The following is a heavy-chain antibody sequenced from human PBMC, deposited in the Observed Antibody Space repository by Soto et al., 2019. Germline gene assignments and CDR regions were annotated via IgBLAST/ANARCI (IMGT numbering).Heavy chain of an antibody. Sequence: ASVKVSCKASGGTFSSYTISWVRQAPGQGLEWMGRIIPILGIANYAQKFQGRVTITADKSTSTAYMELSSLRSEDTAVYYCARYCSSTSCPHYYYYYGMDVWGQGTTVTVSS. D-gene: IGHD2-2*01. CDR2: IIPILGIA. J-gene: IGHJ6*02. CDR1: GGTFSSYT. V-gene: IGHV1-69*02. CDR3: ARYCSSTSCPHYYYYYGMDV.